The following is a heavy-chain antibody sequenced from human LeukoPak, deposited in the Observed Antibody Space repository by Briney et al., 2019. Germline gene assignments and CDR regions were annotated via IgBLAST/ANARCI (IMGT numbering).Heavy chain of an antibody. CDR1: GGSISSYC. J-gene: IGHJ3*02. CDR3: ARVYGTGDAFDI. CDR2: IYYSGST. D-gene: IGHD3-10*01. Sequence: PSETLSLTCTVSGGSISSYCWSWIRQPPGKGLEWIGYIYYSGSTNYNPSLKSRVTISVDTSKNQFSLKLSSVTAADTAVYYCARVYGTGDAFDIWGQGTMVTVSS. V-gene: IGHV4-59*01.